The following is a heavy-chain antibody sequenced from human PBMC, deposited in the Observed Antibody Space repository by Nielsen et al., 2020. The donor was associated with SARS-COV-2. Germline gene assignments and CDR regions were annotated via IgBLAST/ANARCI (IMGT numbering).Heavy chain of an antibody. Sequence: GESLKISCAASGFTFSSYWMSWVRQAPGKGLEWVANIKQDGSEKYYVDSVKGRFTISRDNAKNSLYLQMNSLRAEDTAVYYCARTMTTMTTWVDGYWGQGTLVTVSS. V-gene: IGHV3-7*01. CDR1: GFTFSSYW. J-gene: IGHJ4*02. D-gene: IGHD4-17*01. CDR3: ARTMTTMTTWVDGY. CDR2: IKQDGSEK.